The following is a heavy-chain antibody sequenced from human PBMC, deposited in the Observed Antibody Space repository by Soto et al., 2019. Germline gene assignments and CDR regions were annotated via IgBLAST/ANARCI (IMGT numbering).Heavy chain of an antibody. D-gene: IGHD6-6*01. J-gene: IGHJ3*02. Sequence: QVQLVQSGAEVKKPGASVRVSCKASGYTFTSYGISWVRQAPGQGLEWMGWISAYNGNTYYAQKLQGRVTMTTDTSTSTAYMELRSLRSDDTAVYYCARDWNYSSLGLDAFDIWGQGTMVTVSS. CDR2: ISAYNGNT. CDR3: ARDWNYSSLGLDAFDI. CDR1: GYTFTSYG. V-gene: IGHV1-18*01.